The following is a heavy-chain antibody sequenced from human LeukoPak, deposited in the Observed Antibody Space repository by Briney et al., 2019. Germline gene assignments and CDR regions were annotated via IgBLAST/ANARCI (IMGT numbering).Heavy chain of an antibody. CDR2: IKQDGSKK. D-gene: IGHD5-24*01. V-gene: IGHV3-7*04. CDR1: GLTFSSHW. Sequence: GGSLRLSCAASGLTFSSHWMHWVRQAPGKGLEWVANIKQDGSKKSYVDSVKGRFTISRDNAKNSLYLQMNSLRAEDTAIYYCTRVGYIDEGIDYWGQGTLVTVSS. J-gene: IGHJ4*02. CDR3: TRVGYIDEGIDY.